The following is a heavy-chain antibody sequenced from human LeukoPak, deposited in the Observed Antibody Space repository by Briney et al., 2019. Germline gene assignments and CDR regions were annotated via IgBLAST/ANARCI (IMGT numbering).Heavy chain of an antibody. J-gene: IGHJ4*02. CDR3: ARTVIRDYFDY. D-gene: IGHD3-10*01. V-gene: IGHV4-31*03. CDR2: IYYSGST. Sequence: PSETLSLTCTVSGGSISSGGYYWSWIRQHPGKGLEWIGYIYYSGSTYYNPSLKSRVTISVDTSKNQFSLKLSSVTAADTAVYYCARTVIRDYFDYWGQGTPVTVSS. CDR1: GGSISSGGYY.